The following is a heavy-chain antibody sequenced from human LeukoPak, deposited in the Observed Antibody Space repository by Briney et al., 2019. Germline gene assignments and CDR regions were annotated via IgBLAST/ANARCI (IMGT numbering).Heavy chain of an antibody. D-gene: IGHD3-22*01. CDR1: GLTFSSYA. J-gene: IGHJ4*02. CDR2: TRNKANSYTT. V-gene: IGHV3-72*01. Sequence: GGTLRLSCAASGLTFSSYAMDWVRQAPGKGLEWVGRTRNKANSYTTEYAASVKGRFTISRDDSQNSLYLQMNSLKTEDTAVYYCARGPVPYDSSGSWMGFDYWGQGTLVTVSS. CDR3: ARGPVPYDSSGSWMGFDY.